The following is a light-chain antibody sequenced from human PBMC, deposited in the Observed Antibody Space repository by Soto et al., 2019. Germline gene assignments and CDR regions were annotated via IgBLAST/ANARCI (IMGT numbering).Light chain of an antibody. V-gene: IGKV3-20*01. CDR2: GAS. CDR3: QQYGTLPLT. CDR1: QTIIGNY. Sequence: ESVLTQSPGTLSLSPGERATLSCRASQTIIGNYLAWYQQKPGQAPRLLIYGASNRATGVPARFSGSYSGTDFSLTITRLEPEDFAVYHCQQYGTLPLTFGGGTKVEI. J-gene: IGKJ4*01.